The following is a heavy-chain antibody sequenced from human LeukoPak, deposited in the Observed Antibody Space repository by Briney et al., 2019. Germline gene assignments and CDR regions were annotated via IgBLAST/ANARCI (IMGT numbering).Heavy chain of an antibody. CDR3: ARGPLYDHSESFDY. D-gene: IGHD3-10*01. CDR2: IHHSGST. CDR1: GYSISSGYY. V-gene: IGHV4-38-2*02. Sequence: PSETLSLTCTVSGYSISSGYYWGWIRQPPGKGLGWIGSIHHSGSTYYNPSLKSRVTISVDTSKNQFSLKLSSVTAADTAVYYCARGPLYDHSESFDYWGQGTLVTVSS. J-gene: IGHJ4*02.